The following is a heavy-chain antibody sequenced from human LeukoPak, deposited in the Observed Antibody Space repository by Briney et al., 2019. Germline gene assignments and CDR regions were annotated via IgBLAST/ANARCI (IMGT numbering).Heavy chain of an antibody. V-gene: IGHV1-18*01. Sequence: GASVKVSCKASGYTFTSYGISWVRQAPGQGLEWMGWISAYNGNTNYAQKLQGRVTMTTDTSTSTAYMELRSLRSDDTAVYYCAREHGGIVGVTYWFDPWGQGTLVTVSS. CDR2: ISAYNGNT. CDR3: AREHGGIVGVTYWFDP. CDR1: GYTFTSYG. D-gene: IGHD1-26*01. J-gene: IGHJ5*02.